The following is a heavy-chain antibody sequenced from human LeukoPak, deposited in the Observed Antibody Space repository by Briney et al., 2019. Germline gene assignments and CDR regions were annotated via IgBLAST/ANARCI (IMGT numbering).Heavy chain of an antibody. D-gene: IGHD3-10*02. CDR2: ISSSGSTI. V-gene: IGHV3-48*03. Sequence: QTGGSLRLSCAASGFTFSSYEMNWVRQAPGKGLEWVSYISSSGSTIYYADSVKGRFTISRDNAKNSLYLQMNSPRAEDTAVYYAELGITMIGGVWGKGTTVTISS. J-gene: IGHJ6*04. CDR1: GFTFSSYE. CDR3: ELGITMIGGV.